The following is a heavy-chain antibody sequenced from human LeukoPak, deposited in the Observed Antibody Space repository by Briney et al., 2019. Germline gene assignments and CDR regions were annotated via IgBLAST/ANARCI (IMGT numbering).Heavy chain of an antibody. CDR1: GYSFTSYW. J-gene: IGHJ4*02. CDR2: ISPGDSDT. D-gene: IGHD3-22*01. CDR3: AGHLDDSSGYYYRTMYYFDY. V-gene: IGHV5-51*01. Sequence: GESLKISCKGSGYSFTSYWIGWVRQMPGKGLEWMGVISPGDSDTRYSPSFQGQVTISADKSISTAYLQWSSLKASDTAMYYCAGHLDDSSGYYYRTMYYFDYWGQGTLVTVSS.